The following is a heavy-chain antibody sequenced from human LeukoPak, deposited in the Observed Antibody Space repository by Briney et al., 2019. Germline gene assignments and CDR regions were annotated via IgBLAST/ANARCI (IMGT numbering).Heavy chain of an antibody. J-gene: IGHJ4*02. CDR3: ARATRFDYGDYGGSYFDY. Sequence: SQTLSLTCAVSGGSISSGGYSWSWIRQPPGKGLEWIGYISHSGSTYYNPSLKSRVTISVDRSKNQFSLKLSSVTAADTAVYYCARATRFDYGDYGGSYFDYWGQGTLVTVSS. V-gene: IGHV4-30-2*01. CDR1: GGSISSGGYS. CDR2: ISHSGST. D-gene: IGHD4-17*01.